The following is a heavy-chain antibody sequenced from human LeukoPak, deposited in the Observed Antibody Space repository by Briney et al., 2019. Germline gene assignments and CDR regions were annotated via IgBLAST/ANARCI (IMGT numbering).Heavy chain of an antibody. CDR3: ARDPGIAVAEDYFDY. J-gene: IGHJ4*02. D-gene: IGHD6-19*01. Sequence: SETLSLTCTVSGGSISSDSYCWGWIRKPPGKGLQWIGCIYYSGSTYYNPSLKSRVTISVDTSKNQFSLKLSSVTAADTAVYYCARDPGIAVAEDYFDYWGQGTLVTVSS. V-gene: IGHV4-39*07. CDR2: IYYSGST. CDR1: GGSISSDSYC.